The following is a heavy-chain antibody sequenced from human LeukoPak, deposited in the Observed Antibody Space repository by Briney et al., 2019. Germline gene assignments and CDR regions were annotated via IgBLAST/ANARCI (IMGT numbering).Heavy chain of an antibody. CDR1: GGSISSSNW. CDR2: IYHSGST. D-gene: IGHD3-10*01. V-gene: IGHV4-4*02. J-gene: IGHJ5*02. CDR3: ASRYGSGSYYRNWFDP. Sequence: SGTLSLTCAVSGGSISSSNWWSWVRPPPGKGLEWIGEIYHSGSTNYNPSLKSRVTISVDKSKNQFSLKLSSVTAAGTAVYYCASRYGSGSYYRNWFDPWGQGTLVTVSS.